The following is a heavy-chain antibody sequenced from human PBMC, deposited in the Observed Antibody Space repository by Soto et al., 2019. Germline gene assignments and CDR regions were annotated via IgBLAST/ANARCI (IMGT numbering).Heavy chain of an antibody. CDR1: GFSLSTSGVG. J-gene: IGHJ4*02. D-gene: IGHD3-16*01. CDR3: AHYFYGVTDY. CDR2: IYWDDDK. V-gene: IGHV2-5*02. Sequence: QITLKESGPTLVKPTQTLTLTCTFSGFSLSTSGVGVGWIRQPPGKALEWLALIYWDDDKRYSPSLKSRLTITKDTSKTQAALTMTNMHPMDTATYYCAHYFYGVTDYWGQSTLVTVSS.